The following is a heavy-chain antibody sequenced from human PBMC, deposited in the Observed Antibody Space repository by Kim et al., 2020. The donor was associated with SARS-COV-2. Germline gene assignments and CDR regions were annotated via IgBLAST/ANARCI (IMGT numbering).Heavy chain of an antibody. J-gene: IGHJ4*02. CDR3: VREVWN. Sequence: GGSLRLSCAASGFTFSNAWMSWVRQVPGKGLEWVGRIKSNAGGGKSEYAAPGRVRITGAKDESKKTLYLQMNSLKVEDTAVYYCVREVWNWGQGTLVTVS. CDR2: IKSNAGGGKS. V-gene: IGHV3-15*05. D-gene: IGHD3-16*01. CDR1: GFTFSNAW.